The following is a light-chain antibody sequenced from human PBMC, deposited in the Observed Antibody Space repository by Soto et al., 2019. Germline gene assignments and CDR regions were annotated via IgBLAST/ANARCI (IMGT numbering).Light chain of an antibody. CDR1: QSLVTSDGDTY. V-gene: IGKV2-30*01. CDR2: KVS. Sequence: DVVMTQSPLSLPVTVGQPASISCRSSQSLVTSDGDTYLNWFQQRPGQSPRRLTYKVSNRDSGVPDRFSGSESGTDFTLQISRVEAEDVGVYFCMQGTHWPYTFGQGTKLEIK. J-gene: IGKJ2*01. CDR3: MQGTHWPYT.